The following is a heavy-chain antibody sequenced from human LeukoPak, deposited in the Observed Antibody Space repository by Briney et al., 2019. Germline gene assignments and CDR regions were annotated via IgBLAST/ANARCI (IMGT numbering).Heavy chain of an antibody. D-gene: IGHD3-9*01. CDR2: ISGSGGST. CDR3: AKGWAGYYDILTGYWFDY. J-gene: IGHJ4*02. CDR1: RFTFSSYA. Sequence: PGGSLRLSCAASRFTFSSYAMSWVRQAPGKGLEWVSAISGSGGSTYYADSVKGRFTISRDKSKNTLYLQMNSLRAEDTAVYYCAKGWAGYYDILTGYWFDYWGQGTLVTVSS. V-gene: IGHV3-23*01.